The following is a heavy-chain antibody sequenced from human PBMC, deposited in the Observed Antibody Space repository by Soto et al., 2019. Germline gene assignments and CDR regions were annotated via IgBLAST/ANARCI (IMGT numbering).Heavy chain of an antibody. D-gene: IGHD6-6*01. CDR1: GGTFSSYA. CDR2: IIPIFGTA. CDR3: ARLIAARYYYYGMDV. Sequence: QVQLVQSGAEVKKPGSSVKVSCKASGGTFSSYAISWVRQAPGQGLEWMGGIIPIFGTANYAQKFQGRVTITADESTSKAYMEMSSLRSEDRAVYYCARLIAARYYYYGMDVWGQGTTVTVSS. J-gene: IGHJ6*02. V-gene: IGHV1-69*01.